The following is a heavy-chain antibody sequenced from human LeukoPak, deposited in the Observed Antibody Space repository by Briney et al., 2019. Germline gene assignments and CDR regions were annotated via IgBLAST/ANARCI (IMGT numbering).Heavy chain of an antibody. V-gene: IGHV5-51*01. D-gene: IGHD3-10*01. CDR1: EYSFTSYW. Sequence: GESLKISCKGSEYSFTSYWIGWVRQMPGKGLEWMGIIHPDDSDIRYSPSYQGQVTISTDKSISTAYLQWSSLKASDTAMYYCARRRYYYGSGSYAFDYWGQGTLVTVSS. J-gene: IGHJ4*02. CDR2: IHPDDSDI. CDR3: ARRRYYYGSGSYAFDY.